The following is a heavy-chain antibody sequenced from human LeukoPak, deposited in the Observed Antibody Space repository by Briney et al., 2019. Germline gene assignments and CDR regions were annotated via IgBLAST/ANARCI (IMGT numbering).Heavy chain of an antibody. J-gene: IGHJ4*02. CDR2: INHSGST. V-gene: IGHV4-34*01. Sequence: SETLSLTCAVYGGSFSGYYWSWIRQPPGKGLEWIGEINHSGSTNYNPSLKSRVTISVDTSRNQFSLKLSSVTAADTAVYYCARARGYSYGHRIDYWGQGTLVTVSS. CDR3: ARARGYSYGHRIDY. CDR1: GGSFSGYY. D-gene: IGHD5-18*01.